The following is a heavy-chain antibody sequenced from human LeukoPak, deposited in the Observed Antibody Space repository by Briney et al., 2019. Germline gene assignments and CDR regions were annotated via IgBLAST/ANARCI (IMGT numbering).Heavy chain of an antibody. CDR3: AKGSGYGPLDY. Sequence: GGSLRLSCAASGFTFSSYAMSWVRQAPGKGLEWVSRISGSGGSIYYADSVKGRFTISRDKSKNTLYLQMNSLRAEDTAVYYCAKGSGYGPLDYWGQGTLVTVSS. J-gene: IGHJ4*02. CDR1: GFTFSSYA. V-gene: IGHV3-23*01. CDR2: ISGSGGSI. D-gene: IGHD5-12*01.